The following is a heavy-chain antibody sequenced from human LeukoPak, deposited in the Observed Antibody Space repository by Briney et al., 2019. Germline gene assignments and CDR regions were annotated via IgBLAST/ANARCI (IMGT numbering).Heavy chain of an antibody. V-gene: IGHV4-39*01. D-gene: IGHD2-2*01. CDR3: ARLFQRAVGFDP. Sequence: SETLPLTCTVSGGSISSSSYYWGWIRQPPGKGLEWIGSIYYSGSTYYNPSLKSRVTISVDTSKNQFSLKLSSVTAADTAVYYCARLFQRAVGFDPWGQGTLVTVSS. CDR1: GGSISSSSYY. J-gene: IGHJ5*02. CDR2: IYYSGST.